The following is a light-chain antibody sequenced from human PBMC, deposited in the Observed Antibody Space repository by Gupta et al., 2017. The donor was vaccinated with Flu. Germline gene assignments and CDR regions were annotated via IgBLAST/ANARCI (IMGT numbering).Light chain of an antibody. CDR2: MNN. CDR1: SSNIVINY. V-gene: IGLV1-47*01. CDR3: AAWDYSLSGCV. J-gene: IGLJ3*02. Sequence: QSVLTQPPSASGTPGQRVTISCSGSSSNIVINYVYWYQHLPETAPKLLIFMNNQRPSGVPDRFSVSKSGSSASLAISGLRSEDEAEYYCAAWDYSLSGCVFGGGTKLTVL.